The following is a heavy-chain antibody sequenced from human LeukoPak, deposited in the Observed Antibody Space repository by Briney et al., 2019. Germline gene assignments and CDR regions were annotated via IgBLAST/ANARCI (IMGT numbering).Heavy chain of an antibody. Sequence: GASVKVSCKASGYAFTGYYMHWVRQAPGQGLEWMGWINPNSGGTNYAQKFQGRVTMTRDTSISTAYMELSRLRSDDTAVYYCARVWFGWELPFDYWGQGTLVTVSS. J-gene: IGHJ4*02. CDR1: GYAFTGYY. CDR2: INPNSGGT. D-gene: IGHD1-26*01. CDR3: ARVWFGWELPFDY. V-gene: IGHV1-2*02.